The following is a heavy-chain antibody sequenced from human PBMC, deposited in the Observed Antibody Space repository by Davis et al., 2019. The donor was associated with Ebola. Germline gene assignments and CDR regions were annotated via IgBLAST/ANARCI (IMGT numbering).Heavy chain of an antibody. J-gene: IGHJ6*02. Sequence: GESLKISCAASGFTFSDYYMSWIRQAPGKGLEWVSYISSSGSTIYYADSVKGRFTISRDNAKNSLYLQMNSLRAEDTAVYYCARGRVQLWLVGYYGMDVWGQGTTVTVSS. CDR1: GFTFSDYY. V-gene: IGHV3-11*01. CDR2: ISSSGSTI. CDR3: ARGRVQLWLVGYYGMDV. D-gene: IGHD5-18*01.